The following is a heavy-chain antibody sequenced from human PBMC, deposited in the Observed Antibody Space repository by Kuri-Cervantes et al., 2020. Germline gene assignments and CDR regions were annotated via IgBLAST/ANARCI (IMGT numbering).Heavy chain of an antibody. J-gene: IGHJ6*02. D-gene: IGHD5-12*01. V-gene: IGHV1-2*02. CDR3: ARGRRGYSGYDSYFWYYYYGMDV. CDR2: INPNSGGT. Sequence: ASVKVSCKASGYTFTDYYMHWVRQAPGQGLELMGWINPNSGGTNYAQKFQGRVTMTRDTSTSTAYMELSRLRSDDTAVYYCARGRRGYSGYDSYFWYYYYGMDVWGQGTTVTVSS. CDR1: GYTFTDYY.